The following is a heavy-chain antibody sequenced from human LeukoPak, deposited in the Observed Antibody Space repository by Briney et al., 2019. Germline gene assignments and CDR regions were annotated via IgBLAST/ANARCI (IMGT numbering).Heavy chain of an antibody. CDR2: IWYDGSNK. CDR3: ARGVAVAGGFAFDY. J-gene: IGHJ4*02. D-gene: IGHD6-19*01. V-gene: IGHV3-33*01. CDR1: GFTFSSYG. Sequence: GRSLRLSCAASGFTFSSYGMHWVRQAPGKGLEWVAVIWYDGSNKYYADSVKGRFTISRDNSKNTLYLQMNSLRAEDTAVYYCARGVAVAGGFAFDYWGQGTLVTVSS.